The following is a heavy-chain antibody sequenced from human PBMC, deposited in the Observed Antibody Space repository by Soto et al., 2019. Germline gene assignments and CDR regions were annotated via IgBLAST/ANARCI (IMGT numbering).Heavy chain of an antibody. V-gene: IGHV1-18*01. Sequence: GASVKVSCKASGYTFTSYGISWVRQAPGQGLEWMGWISAYNGNTNYAQKLQGRVTMTTDTSTSTAYMELRSLRSDDTAVYYCARSDFWSGRALDAFDIWGQGTMVTVSS. D-gene: IGHD3-3*01. CDR1: GYTFTSYG. J-gene: IGHJ3*02. CDR3: ARSDFWSGRALDAFDI. CDR2: ISAYNGNT.